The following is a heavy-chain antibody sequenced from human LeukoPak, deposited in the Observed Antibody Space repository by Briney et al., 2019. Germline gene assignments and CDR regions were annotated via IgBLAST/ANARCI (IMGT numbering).Heavy chain of an antibody. J-gene: IGHJ2*01. Sequence: KASETLSLTCTVSGGSISSYYWSWIRQPPGKGLEWIGYIYYSGSTNYNPSLKSRVTISVDTSKNQFSLKLSSVTAADTAVYYCARGRYYYDSSGRPGWYFDLWGRGTLVTVSS. CDR1: GGSISSYY. D-gene: IGHD3-22*01. CDR3: ARGRYYYDSSGRPGWYFDL. CDR2: IYYSGST. V-gene: IGHV4-59*01.